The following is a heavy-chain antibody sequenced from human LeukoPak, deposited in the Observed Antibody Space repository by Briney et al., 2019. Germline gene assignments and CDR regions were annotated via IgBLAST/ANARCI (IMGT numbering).Heavy chain of an antibody. Sequence: SGGSLRLSCAASGFTFNSYGMHWVRQAPGEGLEWVAVIWYDGSNKYYADSVRGRFTISRDNTKNTLYLQMNSLRAEDTAVYYCARDYDGSGYSPLFDYWGQGTLVTVSS. CDR1: GFTFNSYG. V-gene: IGHV3-33*01. CDR3: ARDYDGSGYSPLFDY. CDR2: IWYDGSNK. J-gene: IGHJ4*02. D-gene: IGHD3-22*01.